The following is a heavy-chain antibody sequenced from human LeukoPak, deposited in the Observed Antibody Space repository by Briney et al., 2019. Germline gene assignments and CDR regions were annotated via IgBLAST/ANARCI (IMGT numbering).Heavy chain of an antibody. CDR1: GHSISNYY. CDR3: ARSGTRAYQHMDV. CDR2: IYYTGST. D-gene: IGHD3-3*01. Sequence: KPSETLSLTCTVSGHSISNYYLTWIRQPPGKGLEWIGYIYYTGSTKYNPSLKSRVTISVDTSKNQFSLNLYSVTAADTAVYYCARSGTRAYQHMDVWGKGTTVTVSS. V-gene: IGHV4-59*01. J-gene: IGHJ6*03.